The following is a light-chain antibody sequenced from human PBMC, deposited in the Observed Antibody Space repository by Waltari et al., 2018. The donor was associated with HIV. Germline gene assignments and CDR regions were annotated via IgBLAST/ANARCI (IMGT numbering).Light chain of an antibody. J-gene: IGLJ1*01. Sequence: QSALTQPASVSGSPGQSITISCTGTSNDVGYYNLVSWYQQDPGKAPKVMIYEVSKRPSGVSHRFSGSKSGNTASLTISGLQAEDEADYYCGSYAGSNAYVFGIGTKVTVL. CDR1: SNDVGYYNL. CDR3: GSYAGSNAYV. V-gene: IGLV2-23*02. CDR2: EVS.